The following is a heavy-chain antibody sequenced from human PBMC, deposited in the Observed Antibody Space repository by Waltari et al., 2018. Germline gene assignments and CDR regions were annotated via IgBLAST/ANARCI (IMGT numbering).Heavy chain of an antibody. V-gene: IGHV3-33*06. CDR1: GLRVSMYG. J-gene: IGHJ4*02. CDR3: AKDAFGNTYVDH. D-gene: IGHD3-10*01. Sequence: QAQLVESGGGVVQHGMSLGLSWPGPGLRVSMYGMHWVRQAPGKGLEWVALIWFDGGQTYYADSVRGRFTISRDNSKNTLYLDMNSLKLNDTAIYYCAKDAFGNTYVDHWGQGTLVTVAS. CDR2: IWFDGGQT.